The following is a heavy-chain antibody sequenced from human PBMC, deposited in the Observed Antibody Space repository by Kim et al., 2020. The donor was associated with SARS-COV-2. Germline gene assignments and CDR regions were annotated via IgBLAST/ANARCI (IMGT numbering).Heavy chain of an antibody. Sequence: GGSLRLSCAASGFTFSASAMHWVRQASGKGLAWVGRLRSKPNNYATSYAASVTGRFTISRDDSTNTVYLQMDSLKTDDTAVYFCSRHSGKHGDRGFDNWGQGTLVTVSS. CDR3: SRHSGKHGDRGFDN. J-gene: IGHJ4*02. CDR1: GFTFSASA. D-gene: IGHD4-17*01. V-gene: IGHV3-73*01. CDR2: LRSKPNNYAT.